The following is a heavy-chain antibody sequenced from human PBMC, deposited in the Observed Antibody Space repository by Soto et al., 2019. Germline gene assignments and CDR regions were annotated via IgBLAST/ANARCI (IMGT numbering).Heavy chain of an antibody. V-gene: IGHV1-46*03. CDR1: GYTFTSYY. J-gene: IGHJ4*02. CDR2: INPSGGST. D-gene: IGHD5-12*01. CDR3: ARDGEGYSGYDYVRH. Sequence: ASVKVSCKASGYTFTSYYMHWVRQAPGQGLEWMGIINPSGGSTSYAQKLQGRVTMTRDTSTSTVYMELSSLRSEDTAVYYCARDGEGYSGYDYVRHWGQGTLVTVSS.